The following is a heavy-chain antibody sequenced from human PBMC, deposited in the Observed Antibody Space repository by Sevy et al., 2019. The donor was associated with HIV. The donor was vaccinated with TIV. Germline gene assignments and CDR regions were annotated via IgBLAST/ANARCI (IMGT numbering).Heavy chain of an antibody. CDR1: VGSISSYY. J-gene: IGHJ4*02. Sequence: SDTLSLTCTVSVGSISSYYWSWIRQPPGKGLEWIGYIYYSGSTNYNPSLKSRVTISVDTSKNQFSLKLSSVTAADTAVYYCARGELLFQPHSPPTYYFDYWGQGTLVTVSS. V-gene: IGHV4-59*13. D-gene: IGHD1-26*01. CDR2: IYYSGST. CDR3: ARGELLFQPHSPPTYYFDY.